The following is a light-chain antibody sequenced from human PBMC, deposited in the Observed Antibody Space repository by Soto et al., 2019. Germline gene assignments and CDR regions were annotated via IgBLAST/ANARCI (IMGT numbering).Light chain of an antibody. CDR1: QNVVTN. CDR2: GAS. V-gene: IGKV3-15*01. J-gene: IGKJ1*01. CDR3: QQYNNWWT. Sequence: EIVMTQPPATLSVSPGERATLSCSASQNVVTNLAWYQQIPGQAPRLLIYGASTRATGIPARFSGSGSGTEFTLTISSLQSEDFAVYYCQQYNNWWTFGQGTKVDIK.